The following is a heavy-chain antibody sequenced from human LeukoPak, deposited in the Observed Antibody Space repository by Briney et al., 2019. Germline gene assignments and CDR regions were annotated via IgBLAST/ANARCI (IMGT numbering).Heavy chain of an antibody. V-gene: IGHV3-23*01. J-gene: IGHJ4*02. Sequence: GGSLRFSCAASGFTFSSYAMTWVRQAPGKGLEWVSAISGSGGSTYYADSVKGRFTISRDNSKNTLYLQMNSLRAEDTAVYYCAKDGSIAAAGTFDYWGQGTLVTVSS. CDR3: AKDGSIAAAGTFDY. CDR2: ISGSGGST. CDR1: GFTFSSYA. D-gene: IGHD6-13*01.